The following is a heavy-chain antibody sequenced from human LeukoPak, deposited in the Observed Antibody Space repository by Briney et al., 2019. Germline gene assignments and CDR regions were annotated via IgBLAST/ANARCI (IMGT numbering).Heavy chain of an antibody. CDR3: SRALYYDVWTIYRDYLDY. V-gene: IGHV3-49*03. CDR1: GFTFGDYG. Sequence: GGSLRLSCTASGFTFGDYGMSWFRQAPGKGLEWVGFIRSIAHSGAAEYAASVKGRFFISRDDSKSIAYLQMDSLKTDDTAVYYCSRALYYDVWTIYRDYLDYWGQGTLVTVSS. CDR2: IRSIAHSGAA. J-gene: IGHJ4*02. D-gene: IGHD3-3*01.